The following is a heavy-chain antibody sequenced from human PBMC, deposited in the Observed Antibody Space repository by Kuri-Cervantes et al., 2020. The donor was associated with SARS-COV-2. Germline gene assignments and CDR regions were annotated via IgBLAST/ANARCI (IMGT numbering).Heavy chain of an antibody. CDR3: ARMYYYDSKALDY. CDR1: GFTVSSNY. V-gene: IGHV3-66*01. Sequence: GESLKISCAASGFTVSSNYMSWVRQAPGKGLEWVSVIYSGGSTYYADSMKGRFTISRDNSKNTLYLQMNSLRAEDTAVYYCARMYYYDSKALDYWGQGTLITVSS. CDR2: IYSGGST. J-gene: IGHJ4*02. D-gene: IGHD3-22*01.